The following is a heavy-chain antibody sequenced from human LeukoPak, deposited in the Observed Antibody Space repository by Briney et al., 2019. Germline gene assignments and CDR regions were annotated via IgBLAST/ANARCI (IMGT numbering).Heavy chain of an antibody. J-gene: IGHJ6*03. CDR3: ARQERITISGVDPGYMDV. V-gene: IGHV1-2*02. CDR1: GGTFSSYA. CDR2: INPNSGGT. D-gene: IGHD3-3*01. Sequence: ASVKVSCKASGGTFSSYAISWVRQAPGQGVEGMGGINPNSGGTNYAQKFQGRVTMTRDTSISTAYMELRSLRSDDTAVYYCARQERITISGVDPGYMDVWGKGTTVTVSS.